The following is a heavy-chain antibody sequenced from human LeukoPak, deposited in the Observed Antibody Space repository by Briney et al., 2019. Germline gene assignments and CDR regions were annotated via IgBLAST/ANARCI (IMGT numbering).Heavy chain of an antibody. V-gene: IGHV4-34*01. CDR1: GGSFSGYY. Sequence: SETLSLTCAVYGGSFSGYYWSWIRQPPGKGLGWIGEINHSGSTNYNPSLKSRVTISVDTSKNQFSLKLSSVTAADTAVYYCARVSLWFGVSDAFDIWGQGTMVTVSS. CDR3: ARVSLWFGVSDAFDI. J-gene: IGHJ3*02. CDR2: INHSGST. D-gene: IGHD3-10*01.